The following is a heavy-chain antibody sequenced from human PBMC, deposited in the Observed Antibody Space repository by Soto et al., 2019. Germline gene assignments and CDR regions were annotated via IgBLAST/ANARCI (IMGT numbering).Heavy chain of an antibody. J-gene: IGHJ6*02. CDR3: ASGGGYSYGPRYYYYGMDV. CDR2: IYPGDSDT. D-gene: IGHD5-18*01. V-gene: IGHV5-51*01. Sequence: PGESLKISCKGSGYSFTSYWIGWVRQMPGKGLEWLGIIYPGDSDTRYSPSFQGQVTISADKSISTAYLQWSSLKASDTAMYYCASGGGYSYGPRYYYYGMDVWGQGTTVTVSS. CDR1: GYSFTSYW.